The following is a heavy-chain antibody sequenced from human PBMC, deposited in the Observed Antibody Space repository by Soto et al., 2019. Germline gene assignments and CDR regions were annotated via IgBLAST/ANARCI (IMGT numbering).Heavy chain of an antibody. V-gene: IGHV3-23*01. CDR1: GFTFSSYA. J-gene: IGHJ4*02. CDR2: ISGSGGST. CDR3: AKVPAEPKFDWLFTFFDY. Sequence: GGSLRLSCAASGFTFSSYAMSWVRQAPGKGLEWVSAISGSGGSTYYADSVKGRFTISRDNSKNTLYLQMNSLRAEDTAVYYCAKVPAEPKFDWLFTFFDYWGRGTLVTVSS. D-gene: IGHD3-9*01.